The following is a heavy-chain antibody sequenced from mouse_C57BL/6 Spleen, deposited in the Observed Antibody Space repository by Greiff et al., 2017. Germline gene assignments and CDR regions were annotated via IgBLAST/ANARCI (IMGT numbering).Heavy chain of an antibody. Sequence: VQLQQSGAELVRPGASVKLSCTASGFNIKDYYMHWVKQRPEQGLEWIGRIDPADGDTEYAPKFQGKATMTADTSSNTAYLQLSSLTSEDTAVSYCTTLTTVEAHCFEYWGQGTTLTVSS. CDR2: IDPADGDT. J-gene: IGHJ2*01. CDR1: GFNIKDYY. D-gene: IGHD1-1*01. V-gene: IGHV14-1*01. CDR3: TTLTTVEAHCFEY.